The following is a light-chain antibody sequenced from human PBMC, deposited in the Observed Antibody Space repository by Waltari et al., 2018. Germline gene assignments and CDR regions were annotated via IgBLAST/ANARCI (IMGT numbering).Light chain of an antibody. J-gene: IGKJ1*01. V-gene: IGKV3-15*01. CDR2: DVS. CDR1: QSVREK. Sequence: ETVMTQSPASLSVSPGGRATLSCRASQSVREKLAWYQQEPGQAPRLLRYDVSSRANGVPARFSGGGSGTDFTLTISSLQSEDFAIYYCQQYNDWPWTFGQGTKVEIK. CDR3: QQYNDWPWT.